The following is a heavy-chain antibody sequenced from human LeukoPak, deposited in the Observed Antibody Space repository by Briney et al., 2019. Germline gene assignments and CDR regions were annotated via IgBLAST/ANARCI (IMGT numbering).Heavy chain of an antibody. CDR3: ASTYSSGWYVFDY. D-gene: IGHD6-19*01. Sequence: ASVKVSCKASGGTFSSYAINWVRQAPGQGLEWMGGIIPIFGTANYAQKFQGRVTITADESTSTAYMELSSLRSEDTAVYYCASTYSSGWYVFDYWGQGTLVTVSS. CDR2: IIPIFGTA. CDR1: GGTFSSYA. V-gene: IGHV1-69*01. J-gene: IGHJ4*02.